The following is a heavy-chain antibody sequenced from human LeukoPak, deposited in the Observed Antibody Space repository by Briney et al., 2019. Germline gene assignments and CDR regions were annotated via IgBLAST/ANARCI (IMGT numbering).Heavy chain of an antibody. CDR3: ARGGIRGYSAFDNLDF. J-gene: IGHJ4*02. CDR1: GGSISSSSYY. V-gene: IGHV4-39*07. D-gene: IGHD5-12*01. CDR2: IYYSGST. Sequence: SSETLSLTCTVSGGSISSSSYYWGWIRQPPGKGLEWIGSIYYSGSTYYNPSLKSRVSMSVDTSKNQFSLTLTSVTAADTAFYYCARGGIRGYSAFDNLDFWGLGTHVTVSS.